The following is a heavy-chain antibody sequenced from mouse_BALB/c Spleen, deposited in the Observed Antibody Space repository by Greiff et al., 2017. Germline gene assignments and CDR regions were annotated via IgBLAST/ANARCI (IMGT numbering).Heavy chain of an antibody. CDR2: ISDGGSYT. V-gene: IGHV5-4*02. Sequence: EVHLVESGGGLVKPGGSLKLSCAASGFTFSDYYMYWVRQTPEKRLEWVATISDGGSYTYYPDSVKGRFTISRDNAKNNLYLQMSSLKSEDTAMYYCARDPEYGNHYYAMDYWGQGTSVTVSS. CDR3: ARDPEYGNHYYAMDY. J-gene: IGHJ4*01. CDR1: GFTFSDYY. D-gene: IGHD2-10*02.